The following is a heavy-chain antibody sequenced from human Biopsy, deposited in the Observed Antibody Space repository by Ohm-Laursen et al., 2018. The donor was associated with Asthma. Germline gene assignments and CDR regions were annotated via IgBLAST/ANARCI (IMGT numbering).Heavy chain of an antibody. D-gene: IGHD6-19*01. CDR2: IMTVFGTT. J-gene: IGHJ6*02. CDR3: ARCQVGYSSGWSLLLKKIYYSGMDV. Sequence: ASVKVSCKTPGGTFSNFAISWVRQAPGQGLEWLGGIMTVFGTTNYAQKFQGRVTITADESTSTAYMEVTSLRPEDTAIYYCARCQVGYSSGWSLLLKKIYYSGMDVWGQGTAVTVSS. CDR1: GGTFSNFA. V-gene: IGHV1-69*13.